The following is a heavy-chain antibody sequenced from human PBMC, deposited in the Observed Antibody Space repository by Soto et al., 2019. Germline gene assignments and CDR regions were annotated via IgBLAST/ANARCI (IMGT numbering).Heavy chain of an antibody. J-gene: IGHJ6*02. V-gene: IGHV3-23*01. D-gene: IGHD3-9*01. CDR3: ARNTYYDTRDHPIYYYYYYGMDV. CDR1: GFTFSSYA. Sequence: EVQLLESGGGLVQPGGSLRLSCAASGFTFSSYAMSWVRQAPGKGLEWVSAISGSGGSTYYADSVKGRFTISRDNSKNTLYLQMNSLRAEDTAVYYCARNTYYDTRDHPIYYYYYYGMDVWGQGTTVTVSS. CDR2: ISGSGGST.